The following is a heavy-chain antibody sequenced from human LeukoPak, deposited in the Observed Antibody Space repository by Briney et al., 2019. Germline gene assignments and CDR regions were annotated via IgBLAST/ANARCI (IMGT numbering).Heavy chain of an antibody. V-gene: IGHV3-53*01. CDR3: ARAGSGWYREQGYFDY. CDR1: GLSVSSNF. J-gene: IGHJ4*02. CDR2: IYSDGTT. Sequence: GGSLRLSCAASGLSVSSNFITWVRQAPGKGPEWASVIYSDGTTYYADSLKGRFTTSRDTSKNTVFLQMSSLRDEDTAVYYCARAGSGWYREQGYFDYWGQGTLVTVSS. D-gene: IGHD6-19*01.